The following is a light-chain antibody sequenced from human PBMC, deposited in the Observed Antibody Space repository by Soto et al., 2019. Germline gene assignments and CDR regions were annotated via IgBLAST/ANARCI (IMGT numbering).Light chain of an antibody. J-gene: IGKJ1*01. CDR3: QKYNRAPWT. Sequence: DIQMTQSPSSLSASVGDRVTITCRTSQGISNYLAWYQQKPGKVPKLLIYVASTLQSGVPSRFSGSGSGTDFTLTISRLQPEDVATYYCQKYNRAPWTFGQGTKVEIK. V-gene: IGKV1-27*01. CDR1: QGISNY. CDR2: VAS.